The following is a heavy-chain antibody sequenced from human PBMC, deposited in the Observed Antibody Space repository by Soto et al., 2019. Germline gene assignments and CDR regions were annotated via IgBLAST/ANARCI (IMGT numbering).Heavy chain of an antibody. J-gene: IGHJ4*02. V-gene: IGHV3-48*03. CDR1: GFTFSNYE. D-gene: IGHD6-6*01. CDR3: ARARVSYYFDY. CDR2: ISSSGSTI. Sequence: PGGSLRLSCAASGFTFSNYEMNWVRQAPGKGLEWVSYISSSGSTIYYADSVKGRFTISRDNAKNSLSLQMNSLRAEDTAVYYCARARVSYYFDYWGQGALVTVSS.